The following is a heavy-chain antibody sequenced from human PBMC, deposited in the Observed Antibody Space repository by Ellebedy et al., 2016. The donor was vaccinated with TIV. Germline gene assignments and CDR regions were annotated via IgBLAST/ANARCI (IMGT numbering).Heavy chain of an antibody. CDR3: ARGGPPLSGSYGY. J-gene: IGHJ4*02. CDR2: INHSGST. CDR1: GGSFSGYY. D-gene: IGHD1-26*01. Sequence: SETLSLXXAVYGGSFSGYYWSWIRQPPGKGLEWIGEINHSGSTNYNPSLKSRVTISVDTSKNQFSLKQSSVTAADTAVYYCARGGPPLSGSYGYWGQGTLVTVSS. V-gene: IGHV4-34*01.